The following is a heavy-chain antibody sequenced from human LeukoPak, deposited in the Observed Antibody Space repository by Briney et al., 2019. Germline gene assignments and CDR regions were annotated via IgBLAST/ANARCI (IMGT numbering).Heavy chain of an antibody. V-gene: IGHV1-69*06. CDR3: ARDFGSRDTDY. CDR1: GGTFSSYA. Sequence: SVKVSCKASGGTFSSYAISWVRQAPGQGLEWMGGIIPIFGTANYAQKFQGRVTITADKSTSTAYMELSSLRSEDAAVYYCARDFGSRDTDYWGQGTLVTVSS. CDR2: IIPIFGTA. J-gene: IGHJ4*02. D-gene: IGHD6-13*01.